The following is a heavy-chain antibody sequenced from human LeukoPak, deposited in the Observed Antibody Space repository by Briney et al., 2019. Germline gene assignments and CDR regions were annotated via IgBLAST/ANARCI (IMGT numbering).Heavy chain of an antibody. CDR2: ISYDGNNK. D-gene: IGHD3-10*01. CDR3: AKGLLAGSGSYCDH. Sequence: GGSLRLSCAASRFTFSNYGMHWVRQAPGKGLEWVAVISYDGNNKYYADSVKGRFTISRDNSRNTLYLEMSSLRADDTAVYYCAKGLLAGSGSYCDHWGQGILVTV. CDR1: RFTFSNYG. V-gene: IGHV3-30*18. J-gene: IGHJ4*02.